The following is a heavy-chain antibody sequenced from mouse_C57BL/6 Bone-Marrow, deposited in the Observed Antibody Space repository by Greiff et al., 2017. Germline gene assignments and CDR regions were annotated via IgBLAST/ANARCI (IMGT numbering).Heavy chain of an antibody. CDR2: ISDGGSYT. D-gene: IGHD2-3*01. CDR1: GFTFSSYA. V-gene: IGHV5-4*03. CDR3: ARQAIYDGYYVVDY. J-gene: IGHJ2*01. Sequence: EVKLMESGGGLVKPGGSLKLSCAASGFTFSSYAMSWVRQTPEKRLEWVATISDGGSYTYYPDNVKGRFTISRDNAKNNLYLQMSHLKSEDTAVYYGARQAIYDGYYVVDYWGQGTTLTVSS.